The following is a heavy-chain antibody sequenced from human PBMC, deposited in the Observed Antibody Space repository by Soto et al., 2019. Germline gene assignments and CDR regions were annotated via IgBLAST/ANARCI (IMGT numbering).Heavy chain of an antibody. D-gene: IGHD1-1*01. J-gene: IGHJ4*02. CDR2: IWSDGNNK. V-gene: IGHV3-33*01. Sequence: QVQLVESGGDVVQPGKSLRLSCAASGFAFNTYGFHWVRQAPGKGLEWVAVIWSDGNNKYYADSVKGRFTISRDSSKNTLYLQMNSLRAEDTAVYYCARIQLDTIMALDYWGQGTLVTVSS. CDR3: ARIQLDTIMALDY. CDR1: GFAFNTYG.